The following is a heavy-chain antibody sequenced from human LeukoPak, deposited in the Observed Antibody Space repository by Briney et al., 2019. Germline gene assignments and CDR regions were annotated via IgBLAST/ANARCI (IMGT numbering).Heavy chain of an antibody. J-gene: IGHJ4*02. Sequence: SETLSLTCTVSGGSISSGSYYWSWIRQPAGKGLGWIGRIYTGGSTNYNPSLKSPVSMYVDTCKNQFSLKLRSVTAPAPVWAYCARVRVGATTTFDYWGQGTLVTAYS. CDR1: GGSISSGSYY. CDR3: ARVRVGATTTFDY. CDR2: IYTGGST. V-gene: IGHV4-61*02. D-gene: IGHD1-26*01.